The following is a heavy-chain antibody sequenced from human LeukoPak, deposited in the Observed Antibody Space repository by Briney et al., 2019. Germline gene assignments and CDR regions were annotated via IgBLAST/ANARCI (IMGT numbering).Heavy chain of an antibody. D-gene: IGHD3-10*01. CDR1: GGSFSGYY. V-gene: IGHV4-34*01. Sequence: SETLSLTCAVYGGSFSGYYWSWIRQPPGKELEWIGEINHSGSTNYNPSLKSRVTISVDTSKNQFSLKLSSVTAADTAVYYCARAPTYYYGSGSSRFDPWGQGTLVTVSS. CDR2: INHSGST. CDR3: ARAPTYYYGSGSSRFDP. J-gene: IGHJ5*02.